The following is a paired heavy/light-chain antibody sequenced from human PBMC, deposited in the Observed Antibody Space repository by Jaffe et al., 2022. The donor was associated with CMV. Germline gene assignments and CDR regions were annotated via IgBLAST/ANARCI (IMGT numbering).Light chain of an antibody. J-gene: IGKJ4*01. CDR2: KIS. Sequence: DIVMTQTPLSSPVTLGQPASISCRSSQSLVHSNGNTYLSWLQQRPGQPPRLLIYKISNRFSGVPDRFSGSGAGTDFTLKISRVEAEDVGVYYCMQATQFPRTFGGGTKVEIK. CDR1: QSLVHSNGNTY. V-gene: IGKV2-24*01. CDR3: MQATQFPRT.
Heavy chain of an antibody. CDR1: GFIFGDYA. V-gene: IGHV3-49*04. CDR2: VKMRAHGGTG. J-gene: IGHJ4*02. CDR3: CRDYPLEGSAWPCDY. Sequence: EVQLVESGGGLVEPGRSLRLSCTASGFIFGDYAMSWVRQAPGEGLEWVGAVKMRAHGGTGEYAASVKGRFTISRDDSKNIAYLQMNSLKTEDSAVYYCCRDYPLEGSAWPCDYWGQGTLVTVSS. D-gene: IGHD6-25*01.